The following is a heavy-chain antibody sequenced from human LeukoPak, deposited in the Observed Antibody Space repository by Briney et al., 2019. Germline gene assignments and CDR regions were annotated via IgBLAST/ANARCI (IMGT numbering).Heavy chain of an antibody. CDR3: ARGIAAAGDDAFDI. V-gene: IGHV4-4*07. CDR2: IYTSGST. Sequence: SETLSLTCTVSGGSISSYYWSWIRQPAGEGLEWIGRIYTSGSTNYNPSLKSRVTMSVDTSKNQFSLKLSSVTAADTAVYYCARGIAAAGDDAFDIWGQGTMVTVSS. CDR1: GGSISSYY. J-gene: IGHJ3*02. D-gene: IGHD6-13*01.